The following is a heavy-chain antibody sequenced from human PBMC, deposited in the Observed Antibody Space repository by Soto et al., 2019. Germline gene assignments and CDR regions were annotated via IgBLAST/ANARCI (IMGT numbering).Heavy chain of an antibody. Sequence: QVQLVESGGGVVQPGRSLRLSCAASGFSFNSYGMHWVRQAPGKGLEWVVVISYDGINKYYADSVKGRFTISRDNSENTLYLQMNSLRGEDTAVYYCAKGRDGYNRIDYWGQGTLVTVSS. V-gene: IGHV3-30*18. CDR1: GFSFNSYG. D-gene: IGHD5-12*01. J-gene: IGHJ4*02. CDR2: ISYDGINK. CDR3: AKGRDGYNRIDY.